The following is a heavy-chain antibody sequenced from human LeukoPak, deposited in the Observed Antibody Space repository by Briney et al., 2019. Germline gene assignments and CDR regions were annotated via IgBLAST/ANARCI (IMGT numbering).Heavy chain of an antibody. J-gene: IGHJ5*02. CDR2: ISAYNGNT. CDR1: GYTFTSYG. D-gene: IGHD6-13*01. Sequence: ASVKVSCKASGYTFTSYGISWVRQAPGQGLEWMGWISAYNGNTNYAQKLQGRVTMTTDTSTSTAYMELRSLRSDDTAVYYCARADSSSWKGTQNWFDPWGQGTLVTVSS. V-gene: IGHV1-18*01. CDR3: ARADSSSWKGTQNWFDP.